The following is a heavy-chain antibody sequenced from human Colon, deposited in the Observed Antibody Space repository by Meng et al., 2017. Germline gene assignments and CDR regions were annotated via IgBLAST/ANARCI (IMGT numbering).Heavy chain of an antibody. CDR1: GFTFSSNW. CDR2: IKYDGSEK. V-gene: IGHV3-7*01. J-gene: IGHJ3*01. Sequence: SLIISCASSGFTFSSNWMSWVRQAPGKGLGWVANIKYDGSEKYYVDSVTGRFTISRDYDKNSLYLQMNSRSAEDTSVYYCASRPYSSGWYGAFGVWGQGTMVTVSS. CDR3: ASRPYSSGWYGAFGV. D-gene: IGHD6-19*01.